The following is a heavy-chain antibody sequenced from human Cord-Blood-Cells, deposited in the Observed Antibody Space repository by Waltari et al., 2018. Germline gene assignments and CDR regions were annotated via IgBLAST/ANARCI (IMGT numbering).Heavy chain of an antibody. Sequence: QVQLVQSGAEVKKPGASVTVSCKASGYTFTGYYMDWVRQAPGQGLEWMGWINPTRGDTSISNAYMELGRLGADDTAVYYCAGAGRDYAFDIWGQGTMVTVSS. V-gene: IGHV1-2*02. CDR1: GYTFTGYY. CDR3: AGAGRDYAFDI. D-gene: IGHD3-10*01. CDR2: INPTRG. J-gene: IGHJ3*02.